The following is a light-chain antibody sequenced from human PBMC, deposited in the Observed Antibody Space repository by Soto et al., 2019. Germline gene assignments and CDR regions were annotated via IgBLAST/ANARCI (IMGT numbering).Light chain of an antibody. CDR3: QSYDSSLSGSVV. Sequence: QAVVTQPPSVSGAPGQRVTISCTGSSSNIGAGYDVHWYQQLPGTAPKLLIYGNSNRPSGVPDRFSGSESGTSASLAITGLQAEDEADYYCQSYDSSLSGSVVFGGGTKLTVL. CDR2: GNS. CDR1: SSNIGAGYD. V-gene: IGLV1-40*01. J-gene: IGLJ2*01.